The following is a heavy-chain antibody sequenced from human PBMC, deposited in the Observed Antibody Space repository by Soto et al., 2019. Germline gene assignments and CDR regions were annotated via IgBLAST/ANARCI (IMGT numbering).Heavy chain of an antibody. V-gene: IGHV3-33*01. Sequence: GWNLHSYAAYCVRQAPGRGLEWVEVIWYDGSNKYYANSVKGLSTISRDNSKNTLYLQMNSLRAEDTAVYDCARWGSGYDPYDYYGVDVWGQGTTVTVSS. CDR1: GWNLHSYA. CDR3: ARWGSGYDPYDYYGVDV. J-gene: IGHJ6*01. D-gene: IGHD5-12*01. CDR2: IWYDGSNK.